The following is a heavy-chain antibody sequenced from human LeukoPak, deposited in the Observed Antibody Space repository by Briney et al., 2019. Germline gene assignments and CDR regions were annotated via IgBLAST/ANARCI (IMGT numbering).Heavy chain of an antibody. D-gene: IGHD6-19*01. CDR1: GLTFSSYS. CDR2: ISSSSSYI. V-gene: IGHV3-21*01. J-gene: IGHJ4*02. Sequence: PGGSLRLSCAASGLTFSSYSMNWVRQAPGKGLEWVSSISSSSSYIYYADSVKGRFTISRDNAKNSLYLQMNSLRAEDTAVYYCARDIAVAGTSYWGQGTLVTVSS. CDR3: ARDIAVAGTSY.